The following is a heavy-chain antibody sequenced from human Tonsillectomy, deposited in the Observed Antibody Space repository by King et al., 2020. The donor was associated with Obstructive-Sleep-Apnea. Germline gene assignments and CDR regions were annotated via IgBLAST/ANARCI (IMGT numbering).Heavy chain of an antibody. CDR3: SSPNSRCYYLDYFDI. CDR2: IDPSDSYT. D-gene: IGHD3-22*01. V-gene: IGHV5-10-1*03. J-gene: IGHJ3*02. Sequence: VQLVESGAEVKKPGESLRISCKGSGYNFASYWISWVRQMPGKGLEWMGRIDPSDSYTNYSPSFQGHATISVDKSISTAYLQWSSLKASDTAMYYCSSPNSRCYYLDYFDIWGQGTMVTVSS. CDR1: GYNFASYW.